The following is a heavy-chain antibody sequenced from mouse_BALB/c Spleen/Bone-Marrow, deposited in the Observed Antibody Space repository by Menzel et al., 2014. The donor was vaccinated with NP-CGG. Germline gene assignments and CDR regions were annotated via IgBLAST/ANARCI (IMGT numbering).Heavy chain of an antibody. J-gene: IGHJ4*01. Sequence: QVQLQQSGAKLVRPGVSVKISCKGSGYTFTDHAIHWVKRSHAKSLEWIGVISDYYGDAIYNQKFKGKATTTVDKSSSTAYMELARLTSEDSAIYYCARSGKVRNAMDYWGQGTSVTVSS. CDR1: GYTFTDHA. CDR2: ISDYYGDA. D-gene: IGHD2-14*01. V-gene: IGHV1-67*01. CDR3: ARSGKVRNAMDY.